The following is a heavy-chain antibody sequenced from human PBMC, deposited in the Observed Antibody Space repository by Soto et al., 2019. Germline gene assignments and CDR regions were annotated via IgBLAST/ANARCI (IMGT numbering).Heavy chain of an antibody. V-gene: IGHV3-23*01. CDR2: ISGTGANI. CDR3: TTLRFCTSSSCYGREGGY. Sequence: EVQLLESGGGLVQPGGSLRLSCAASGFTFSSYAMSWVRQVPGKGLEWVSAISGTGANIYYADSVKGRFTISRDNCKNPLYLQMSSLGADDAAVYYCTTLRFCTSSSCYGREGGYWGQGTLVTVSS. D-gene: IGHD2-2*01. J-gene: IGHJ4*02. CDR1: GFTFSSYA.